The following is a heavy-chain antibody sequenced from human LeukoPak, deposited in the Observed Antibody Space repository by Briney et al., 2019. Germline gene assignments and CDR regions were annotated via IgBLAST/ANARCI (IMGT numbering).Heavy chain of an antibody. D-gene: IGHD3-22*01. J-gene: IGHJ3*02. CDR3: ARDLGYYDSGRHYFDTFDI. CDR2: ISGFNGDT. V-gene: IGHV1-18*01. CDR1: GYTFTTYG. Sequence: ASVKVSCKTSGYTFTTYGLSWVRQAPGQGLEWVGWISGFNGDTNYAQKFQGRITLTTDTSTSTAYMELRSLRSDDTAVYYCARDLGYYDSGRHYFDTFDIWGQGTMVTVSS.